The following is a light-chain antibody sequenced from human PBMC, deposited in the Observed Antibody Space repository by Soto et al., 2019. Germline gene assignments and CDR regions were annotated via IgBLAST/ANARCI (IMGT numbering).Light chain of an antibody. CDR3: QQYDSLPRT. CDR1: QDTSNY. V-gene: IGKV1-33*01. Sequence: DIQMTQSPSSLSASVGDRVTITCQASQDTSNYLNWYQQKPGKAPQLLIYDASNLETGVPSRFSGSGSGTDFNLTISSLQPEDIATYYCQQYDSLPRTFGQGTKVEIK. J-gene: IGKJ1*01. CDR2: DAS.